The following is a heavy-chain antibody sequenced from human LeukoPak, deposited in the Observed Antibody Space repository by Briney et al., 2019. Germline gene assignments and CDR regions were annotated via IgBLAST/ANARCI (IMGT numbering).Heavy chain of an antibody. Sequence: PSETLSLTCAVYGGSFSGYYWGWIRQPPGKGLEWIGSIYYSGSTYYNPSLKSRVTISVDTSKNQFSLKLSSVTAADTAMYYCARGTQLLVRDAFDVWGLGTMVTVSS. CDR1: GGSFSGYY. CDR2: IYYSGST. V-gene: IGHV4-34*01. J-gene: IGHJ3*01. D-gene: IGHD6-13*01. CDR3: ARGTQLLVRDAFDV.